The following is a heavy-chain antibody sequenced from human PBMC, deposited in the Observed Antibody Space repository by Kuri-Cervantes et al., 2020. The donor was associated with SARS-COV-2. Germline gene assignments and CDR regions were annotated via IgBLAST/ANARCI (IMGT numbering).Heavy chain of an antibody. CDR2: INPKSGGT. J-gene: IGHJ5*02. Sequence: ASVKVSCKASGYTFTGYYVHWIRQAPGEGLEWMGWINPKSGGTNYAQKFQGWVTMTRETSISTAYMELSRLRSDDTAVYYCARGPAITIFGVLRGRENGFDPWGQGTLVTVSS. CDR1: GYTFTGYY. V-gene: IGHV1-2*04. D-gene: IGHD3-3*01. CDR3: ARGPAITIFGVLRGRENGFDP.